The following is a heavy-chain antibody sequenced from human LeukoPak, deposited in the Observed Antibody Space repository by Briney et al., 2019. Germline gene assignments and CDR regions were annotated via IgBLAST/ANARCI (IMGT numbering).Heavy chain of an antibody. CDR1: GFTVSSNY. CDR2: IYSGGST. CDR3: ARDITYYYDSSGYSDY. V-gene: IGHV3-53*01. Sequence: GGSLRLSCAASGFTVSSNYMSWVRQAPGKGLEWVSVIYSGGSTYYADSVKGRFTISRDNAKNSLYLQMNSLRAEDTAVYYCARDITYYYDSSGYSDYWGQGTLVTVSS. J-gene: IGHJ4*02. D-gene: IGHD3-22*01.